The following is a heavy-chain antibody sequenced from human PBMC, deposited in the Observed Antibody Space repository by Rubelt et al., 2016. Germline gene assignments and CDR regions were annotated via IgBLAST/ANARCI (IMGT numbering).Heavy chain of an antibody. V-gene: IGHV4-59*01. D-gene: IGHD3-22*01. CDR3: AREGGYQSPFDY. Sequence: QVQLQESGPGLVKPSGTLSLTCTVSGGSISSYYWSWIRQPPGKGLEWIGYLYYTGSTNYNPSLKSRVTISGDTSKNQFSLKRSAVTAAETAVYYCAREGGYQSPFDYWGQGTLVTVSS. CDR1: GGSISSYY. J-gene: IGHJ4*02. CDR2: LYYTGST.